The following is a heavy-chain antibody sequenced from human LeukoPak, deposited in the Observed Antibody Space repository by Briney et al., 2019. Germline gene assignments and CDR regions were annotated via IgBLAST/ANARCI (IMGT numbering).Heavy chain of an antibody. J-gene: IGHJ5*02. Sequence: SETLSLTCTVSGGSISSSSYYWGWIRQPPGKGLEWIGSIYYSGSTYYNPSLKSRVTISVDTSKNQFSLKLSSVTAADTAVYYCARTLWRYYDSSGYYYWFDPWGQGTLVTVSS. CDR2: IYYSGST. D-gene: IGHD3-22*01. CDR3: ARTLWRYYDSSGYYYWFDP. CDR1: GGSISSSSYY. V-gene: IGHV4-39*07.